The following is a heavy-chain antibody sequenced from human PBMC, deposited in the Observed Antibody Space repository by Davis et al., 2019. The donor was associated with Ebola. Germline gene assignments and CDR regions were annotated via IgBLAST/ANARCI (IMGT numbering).Heavy chain of an antibody. CDR2: IYPGDSDT. D-gene: IGHD2-21*02. V-gene: IGHV5-51*01. Sequence: GESLKISCKGSGYSFTSYWIGWVRQMPGKGLEWMGIIYPGDSDTRYSPSFHGQVTISADKSITTAYLQWSSLKASDTAMYYCARTRLTSQRRLTCGGDCYSWDWFDPWGQGTLVTVSS. J-gene: IGHJ5*02. CDR1: GYSFTSYW. CDR3: ARTRLTSQRRLTCGGDCYSWDWFDP.